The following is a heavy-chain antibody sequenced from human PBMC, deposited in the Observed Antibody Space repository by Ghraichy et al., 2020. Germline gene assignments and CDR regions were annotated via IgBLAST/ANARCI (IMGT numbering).Heavy chain of an antibody. CDR1: GFTFSSYG. V-gene: IGHV3-30*03. CDR3: ASRPAANFHYGLDI. J-gene: IGHJ6*02. D-gene: IGHD2-2*01. CDR2: ISYDGSDK. Sequence: GGSLRLSCAASGFTFSSYGMHWVRQPPGKGLEWVTVISYDGSDKLYADSVKGRFTISRDNSKNILYLQMNSLRPEDTAVYYCASRPAANFHYGLDIWGQGTPVTVSS.